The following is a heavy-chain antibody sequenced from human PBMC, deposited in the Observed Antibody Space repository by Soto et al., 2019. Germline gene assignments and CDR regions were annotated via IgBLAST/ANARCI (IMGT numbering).Heavy chain of an antibody. D-gene: IGHD3-16*02. V-gene: IGHV4-34*01. Sequence: QVQLQQWGAGLLKPSETLSLTCAVYGGSFSGYYWSWIRQPPGKGLEWIGEINHSGSTNYNPSLKSGVTISVDTATDQFSLKLSCVTAADTAVDYCAGGRQAIVYDYWGQGTLVTVSS. CDR3: AGGRQAIVYDY. J-gene: IGHJ4*02. CDR1: GGSFSGYY. CDR2: INHSGST.